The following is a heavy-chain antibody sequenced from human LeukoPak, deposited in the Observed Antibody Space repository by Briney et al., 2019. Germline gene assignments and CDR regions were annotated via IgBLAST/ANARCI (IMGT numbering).Heavy chain of an antibody. D-gene: IGHD2-2*01. J-gene: IGHJ6*03. CDR3: ARGRWPTCPGSSTSCYYYYMDV. Sequence: GASVKVSCKVSGYTLTELSMHWVRQAPGKGLEWMGGFDPEDGETIYAQKFQGRVTMTEDTSTDTAYMELSSLRSEDTAVYYCARGRWPTCPGSSTSCYYYYMDVWGKGTTVTISS. CDR1: GYTLTELS. CDR2: FDPEDGET. V-gene: IGHV1-24*01.